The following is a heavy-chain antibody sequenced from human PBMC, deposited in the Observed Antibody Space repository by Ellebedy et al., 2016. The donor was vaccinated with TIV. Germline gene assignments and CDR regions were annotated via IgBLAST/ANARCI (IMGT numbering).Heavy chain of an antibody. Sequence: SETLSLTCAVYGGSFSGYYWSWIRQPPGKGLEWIGEINHSGSTNYNPSLKSRVAISVDTSKNQFSLKLSSVTAADTAVYYCARRGNSVFDYWGQGTLVTVSS. CDR1: GGSFSGYY. V-gene: IGHV4-34*01. D-gene: IGHD4-23*01. J-gene: IGHJ4*02. CDR3: ARRGNSVFDY. CDR2: INHSGST.